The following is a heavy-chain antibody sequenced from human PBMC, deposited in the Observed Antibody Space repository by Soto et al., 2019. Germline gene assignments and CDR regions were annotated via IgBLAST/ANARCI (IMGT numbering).Heavy chain of an antibody. Sequence: EVQLLESGGGLVQPGGSLRLSCAASGFTFSSYAMSWVRQAPGKGLEWVSTISGSGGSTYYADSVKGRFTISRDNSKNTLYLQMNSLRAEDTAVYYCAKLGDIAVAGTGVPNWFDPWGQGTLVPVSS. CDR3: AKLGDIAVAGTGVPNWFDP. CDR2: ISGSGGST. D-gene: IGHD6-19*01. V-gene: IGHV3-23*01. J-gene: IGHJ5*02. CDR1: GFTFSSYA.